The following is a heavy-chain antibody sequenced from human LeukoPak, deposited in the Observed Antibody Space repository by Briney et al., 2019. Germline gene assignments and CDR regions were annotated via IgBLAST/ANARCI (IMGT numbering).Heavy chain of an antibody. CDR1: GFTFSSYA. CDR2: ISYDGSNK. J-gene: IGHJ3*02. CDR3: ARGGWIAARPRTAFDI. V-gene: IGHV3-30*01. D-gene: IGHD6-6*01. Sequence: GGSLRLSCAASGFTFSSYAMHWVRQAPGKGLEWVAVISYDGSNKYYPDSVKGRFTISRDNSKNTLYLQMNSLRAEDTAVYYCARGGWIAARPRTAFDIWGQGTMVTVSS.